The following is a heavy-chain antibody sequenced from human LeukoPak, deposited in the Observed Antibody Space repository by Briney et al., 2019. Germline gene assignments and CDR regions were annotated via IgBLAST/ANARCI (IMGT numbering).Heavy chain of an antibody. Sequence: GGSLRLSCAASGFTFSGSAIHWVRQSSGKGLEWVGHIRDKAYNYATAYAASVKGRFTISRDDSKNTAYLQMNSLKTEDTAVYYCSRHEALPGDYWGQGTLVTVSS. D-gene: IGHD2-21*02. CDR2: IRDKAYNYAT. CDR1: GFTFSGSA. CDR3: SRHEALPGDY. J-gene: IGHJ4*02. V-gene: IGHV3-73*01.